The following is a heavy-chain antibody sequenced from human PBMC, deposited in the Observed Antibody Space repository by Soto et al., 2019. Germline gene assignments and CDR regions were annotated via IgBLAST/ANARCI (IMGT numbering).Heavy chain of an antibody. CDR2: IYNSRTT. D-gene: IGHD4-17*01. V-gene: IGHV4-39*01. J-gene: IGHJ3*02. CDR1: GGSIISSSYY. CDR3: ASPVDYGGNSGHAFEI. Sequence: SETLSLTCTVSGGSIISSSYYWGWIRQPPGKGLEWIGNIYNSRTTYYNPSLKSRVTISADTSKNQFSLKLSSVTAADTAVYYCASPVDYGGNSGHAFEIWGQGTTVTVS.